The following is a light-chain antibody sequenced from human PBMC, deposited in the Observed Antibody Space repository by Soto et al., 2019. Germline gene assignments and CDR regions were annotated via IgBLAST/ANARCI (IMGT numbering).Light chain of an antibody. V-gene: IGKV1-6*01. CDR3: LQNYNYPLT. J-gene: IGKJ4*02. CDR2: AAS. CDR1: QGIRKD. Sequence: AIQMTQSPSSLSASVGDRVTITCRASQGIRKDLGWYQQKPGKAPKFLMSAASSLESDVPSRFSGSGSGTDFNLTISSLQPEDFATYYCLQNYNYPLTFGGGTKVEI.